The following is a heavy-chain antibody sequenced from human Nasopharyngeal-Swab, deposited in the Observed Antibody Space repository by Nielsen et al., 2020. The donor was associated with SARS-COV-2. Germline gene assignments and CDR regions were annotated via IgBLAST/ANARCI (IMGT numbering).Heavy chain of an antibody. J-gene: IGHJ6*02. CDR2: ISYDGSKK. D-gene: IGHD6-13*01. CDR1: GFTFSSYA. V-gene: IGHV3-30-3*01. CDR3: ARDQGSSWYTYYYYYGMDV. Sequence: GGSLRLSCAASGFTFSSYAMHWVRQAPGKGLEWVAVISYDGSKKYYADSVTGQFTISRDNSKNTLYLQMNSLRAEDTAVYYCARDQGSSWYTYYYYYGMDVWGQGTTVTVSS.